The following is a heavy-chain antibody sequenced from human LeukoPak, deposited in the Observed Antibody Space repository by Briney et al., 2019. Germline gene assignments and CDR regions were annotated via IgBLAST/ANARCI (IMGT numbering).Heavy chain of an antibody. V-gene: IGHV3-30*03. D-gene: IGHD2-21*02. CDR2: ISSDGTNQ. CDR1: GFTFSRYG. J-gene: IGHJ3*02. Sequence: GGSLRLSCVASGFTFSRYGMHWVRQAPGKGLEWVTVISSDGTNQYYADSVKGRFTISRDSFRNTLYLQMNSLRAEDTAVYYCARDHHIVVVTAIEHDAFDIWGQGTMVTVSS. CDR3: ARDHHIVVVTAIEHDAFDI.